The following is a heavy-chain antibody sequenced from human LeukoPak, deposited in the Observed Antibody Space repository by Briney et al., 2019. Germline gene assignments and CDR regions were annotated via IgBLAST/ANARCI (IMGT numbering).Heavy chain of an antibody. D-gene: IGHD3-22*01. CDR2: ISSSGSTI. Sequence: GGSLRLSCAASGFTFSTYEMHWVRQAPGKGLEWVSYISSSGSTIYYADSVKGRFTISRDNAKNSLYLQMNSLRVEDTAVYYCAGGHSSGYYPIDYWGQGTLVTVSS. CDR3: AGGHSSGYYPIDY. J-gene: IGHJ4*02. CDR1: GFTFSTYE. V-gene: IGHV3-48*03.